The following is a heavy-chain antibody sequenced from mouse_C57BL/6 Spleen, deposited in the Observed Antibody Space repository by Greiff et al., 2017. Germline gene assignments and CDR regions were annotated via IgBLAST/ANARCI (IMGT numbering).Heavy chain of an antibody. D-gene: IGHD1-1*01. CDR2: IDPSDSET. CDR1: GYTFTSYW. J-gene: IGHJ1*03. V-gene: IGHV1-52*01. CDR3: ARSDYYGSSYWYFDV. Sequence: VQLQQPGAELVRPGSSVKLYCKASGYTFTSYWMHWVKQRPIQGLEWIGNIDPSDSETHYNQKFKDKATLTVDKSSSTAYMQLSSLTSEDSAVYYCARSDYYGSSYWYFDVWGTGTTVTVSS.